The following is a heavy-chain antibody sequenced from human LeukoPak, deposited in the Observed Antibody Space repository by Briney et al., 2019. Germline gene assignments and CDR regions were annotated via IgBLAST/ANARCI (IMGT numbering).Heavy chain of an antibody. CDR3: ARDLGMDSSPRLLGYHYYYGMDV. CDR2: INPNSGGT. CDR1: GYTFTDYY. V-gene: IGHV1-2*02. J-gene: IGHJ6*02. D-gene: IGHD6-13*01. Sequence: ASVKVSCKASGYTFTDYYMHWVRQAPGQGLEWMGWINPNSGGTNYAQKFQGRVTMTRDTSISTAYMELSRLRSDDTAVYYCARDLGMDSSPRLLGYHYYYGMDVWGQGTTVTVSS.